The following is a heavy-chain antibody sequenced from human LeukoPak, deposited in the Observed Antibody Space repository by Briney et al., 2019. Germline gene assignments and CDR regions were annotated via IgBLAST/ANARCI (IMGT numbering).Heavy chain of an antibody. D-gene: IGHD6-19*01. V-gene: IGHV3-43D*04. Sequence: GGSLRLSCAASGFTFDDYALHWVRQAPGKGLEWVSLISWDGDSTYYADSVKGRFTISRDNSKNSLYLQINSLRTEDTALYYCAKASGYNSGPSDYWGQGTRVTVSS. CDR3: AKASGYNSGPSDY. J-gene: IGHJ4*02. CDR2: ISWDGDST. CDR1: GFTFDDYA.